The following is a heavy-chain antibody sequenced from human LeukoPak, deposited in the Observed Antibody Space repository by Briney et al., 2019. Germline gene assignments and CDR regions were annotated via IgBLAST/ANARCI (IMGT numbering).Heavy chain of an antibody. D-gene: IGHD3-22*01. CDR3: ARDYYDSSGYGDWFDP. CDR1: GAAFSGHY. J-gene: IGHJ5*02. Sequence: SETLSLTCTVYGAAFSGHYWNWVRQSPGKGLEWIGEINQSGTTYYNPSLKSRVTISVDTSKNQFSLKLSSVTAADTAVYYCARDYYDSSGYGDWFDPWGQGTLVTVSS. V-gene: IGHV4-34*01. CDR2: INQSGTT.